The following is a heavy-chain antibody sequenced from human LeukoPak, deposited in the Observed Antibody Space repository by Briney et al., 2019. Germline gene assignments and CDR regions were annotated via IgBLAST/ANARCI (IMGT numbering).Heavy chain of an antibody. CDR3: ASLSYSSSWYYFDY. CDR1: GYSFTSYW. V-gene: IGHV5-51*01. D-gene: IGHD6-13*01. J-gene: IGHJ4*02. Sequence: GESLKISCKGSGYSFTSYWIGWVRQMPGKGLEWMGIIYPGDSDTRYSSSFQGQVTISADKSISAAYLQWSSLKASDTAMYYCASLSYSSSWYYFDYWGQGTLVTVSS. CDR2: IYPGDSDT.